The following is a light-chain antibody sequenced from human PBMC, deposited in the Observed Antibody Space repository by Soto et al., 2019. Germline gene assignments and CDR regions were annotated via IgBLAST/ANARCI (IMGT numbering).Light chain of an antibody. CDR1: QSVGRNY. CDR3: QQYASSPLT. Sequence: IVFTQSPGTLSVSPGERATLSCRASQSVGRNYLAWYQQKPGQAPRLLIYDASSRATGIPDRFSGSGSGKDFTLTISRVEPEDFAVYYGQQYASSPLTFGGGTKVETK. V-gene: IGKV3-20*01. CDR2: DAS. J-gene: IGKJ4*01.